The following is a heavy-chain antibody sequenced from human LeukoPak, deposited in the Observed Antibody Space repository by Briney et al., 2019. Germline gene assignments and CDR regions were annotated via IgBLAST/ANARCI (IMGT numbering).Heavy chain of an antibody. J-gene: IGHJ4*02. CDR2: ISSGSSYM. D-gene: IGHD3-16*01. V-gene: IGHV3-21*04. CDR1: GFTFTSYS. CDR3: VKEASKTFGIYTADY. Sequence: GGSLRLSCAASGFTFTSYSMNWVRQAPGKGLEWVSSISSGSSYMYYADSVKGRFTISRDNAKNSLYLQMQSLRAEDTAVYYCVKEASKTFGIYTADYWGQGTLVTVSS.